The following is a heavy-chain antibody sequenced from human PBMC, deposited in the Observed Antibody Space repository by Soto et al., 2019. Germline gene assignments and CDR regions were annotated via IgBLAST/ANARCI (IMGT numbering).Heavy chain of an antibody. CDR3: ARVSSTSDAFDV. CDR2: INAGNGNT. CDR1: GYTFSSYT. V-gene: IGHV1-3*01. Sequence: ASVKVSCKASGYTFSSYTIHWVRQAPGQRLEWMVWINAGNGNTKYSQKFQARVTITRDTIASTTYMDLTSLRSEDTAIYYCARVSSTSDAFDVWGQGTLVTVSS. D-gene: IGHD2-2*01. J-gene: IGHJ3*01.